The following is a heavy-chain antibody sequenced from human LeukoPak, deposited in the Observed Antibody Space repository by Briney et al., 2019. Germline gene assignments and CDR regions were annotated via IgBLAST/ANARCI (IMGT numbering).Heavy chain of an antibody. CDR1: GFSYSTYE. CDR3: SLLAVASPQDY. D-gene: IGHD6-19*01. Sequence: GGSLRLSCAASGFSYSTYEMHWVRQAPGKGLEWVSDISSSGSTVYYADSVKDRFTTSRDNANNYLYLQMQSLRAEDTAVYYCSLLAVASPQDYWGQGTLVTVSS. J-gene: IGHJ4*02. V-gene: IGHV3-48*03. CDR2: ISSSGSTV.